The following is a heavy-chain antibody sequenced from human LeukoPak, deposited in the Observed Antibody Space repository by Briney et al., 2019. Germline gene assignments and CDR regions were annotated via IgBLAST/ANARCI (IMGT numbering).Heavy chain of an antibody. CDR2: IYTSGST. CDR3: ARESYYYDSSGYYYFDY. CDR1: GGSSSSGSYY. Sequence: SETLSLTCTVSGGSSSSGSYYWSWIRQPAGKGLEWIGRIYTSGSTNYNPSLKSRVTISVDTSKNQFSLKLSSVTAADTAVYYCARESYYYDSSGYYYFDYWGQGTLVTVSS. D-gene: IGHD3-22*01. J-gene: IGHJ4*02. V-gene: IGHV4-61*02.